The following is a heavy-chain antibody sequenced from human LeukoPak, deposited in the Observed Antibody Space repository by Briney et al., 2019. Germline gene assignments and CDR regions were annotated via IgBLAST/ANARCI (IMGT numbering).Heavy chain of an antibody. Sequence: PSEILSLTCAVEGGSFSGFYWTWVRQPPGKGLEWSGEINQSGSTNYNSSLKSRVTVSLDTSKNHFSLNLGSVTAADTAVYYCARSHQVQSRGRWFDPWGQGTLVTVSS. CDR3: ARSHQVQSRGRWFDP. V-gene: IGHV4-34*01. CDR2: INQSGST. J-gene: IGHJ5*02. CDR1: GGSFSGFY. D-gene: IGHD3-10*01.